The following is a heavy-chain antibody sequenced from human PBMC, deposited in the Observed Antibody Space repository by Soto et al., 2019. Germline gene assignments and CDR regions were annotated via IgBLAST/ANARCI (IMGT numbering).Heavy chain of an antibody. CDR3: ARGSSIAGLYYGMDV. J-gene: IGHJ6*02. D-gene: IGHD6-6*01. Sequence: SETLSLTCTVSGGSINSTRYYWGWIRQPPGKGLERIGSMYYTGRTSYNPSLKSRVTISVDTSKNQVSLKLSSVTAADTAVYYCARGSSIAGLYYGMDVWGQGTTVTVSS. CDR2: MYYTGRT. CDR1: GGSINSTRYY. V-gene: IGHV4-39*01.